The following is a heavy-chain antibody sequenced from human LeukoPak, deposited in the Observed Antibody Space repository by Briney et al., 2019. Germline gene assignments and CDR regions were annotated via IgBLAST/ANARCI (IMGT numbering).Heavy chain of an antibody. V-gene: IGHV4-34*01. J-gene: IGHJ4*02. CDR2: INHSGST. CDR3: ARGQVFAY. CDR1: GGSFSGYY. Sequence: SETLSLTCAVYGGSFSGYYWSWIRQPPGKGLEWIGEINHSGSTNYNPTLKTRVTISVDTSKNQFSLKLSSVTAADTAVYYCARGQVFAYWGQGTLVTVSS.